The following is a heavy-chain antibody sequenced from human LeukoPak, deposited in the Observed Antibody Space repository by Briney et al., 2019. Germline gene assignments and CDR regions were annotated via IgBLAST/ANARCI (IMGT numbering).Heavy chain of an antibody. CDR1: GFTFSDEY. CDR3: ARDGAYSASNI. Sequence: GGSLRLSCAASGFTFSDEYMSWIRQAPGKGLEWISCVSNSGSTIYYADSVKGRFTISRDNVENSLYLQMNSLRVEDTAVYYCARDGAYSASNIWGQGTMVAVSS. V-gene: IGHV3-11*01. J-gene: IGHJ3*02. D-gene: IGHD6-13*01. CDR2: VSNSGSTI.